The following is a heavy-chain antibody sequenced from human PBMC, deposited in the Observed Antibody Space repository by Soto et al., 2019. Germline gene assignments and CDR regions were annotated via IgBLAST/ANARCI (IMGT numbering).Heavy chain of an antibody. J-gene: IGHJ4*02. Sequence: QVQLMQSGAEVKKPGASVKVSCKASGDTFTDYYIHWVRQAPGQGLEWMGTVNPSGGHTTYAQHLLCRVTMATDTTTITRYKVLTSLTSAVTAIYYCARGRHVVVVTAALDYWGQGTLVTVSS. D-gene: IGHD2-21*02. CDR1: GDTFTDYY. CDR3: ARGRHVVVVTAALDY. CDR2: VNPSGGHT. V-gene: IGHV1-46*04.